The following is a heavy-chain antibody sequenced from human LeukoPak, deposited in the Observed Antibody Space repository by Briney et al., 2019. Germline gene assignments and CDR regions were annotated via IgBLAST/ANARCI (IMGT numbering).Heavy chain of an antibody. CDR2: TSSSSSTI. V-gene: IGHV3-48*04. Sequence: GGSLRLSCAASGFTFSSYSMNWVRQAPGKGLEWVSYTSSSSSTIYYADSVKGRFTISRDNAKNSLYLQMNSLRAEDTAVYYCARDGYNYFYYYYYYMDVWGKGTTVTVSS. J-gene: IGHJ6*03. CDR1: GFTFSSYS. CDR3: ARDGYNYFYYYYYYMDV. D-gene: IGHD5-24*01.